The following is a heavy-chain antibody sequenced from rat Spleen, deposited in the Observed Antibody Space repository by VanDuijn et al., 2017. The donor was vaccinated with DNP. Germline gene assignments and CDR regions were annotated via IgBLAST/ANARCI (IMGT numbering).Heavy chain of an antibody. D-gene: IGHD4-3*01. CDR2: ISHSDST. J-gene: IGHJ1*01. Sequence: EVQLQESGPGLVKPSQSLSLTCSVTGYSITGNYWAWIRKLPGNKMEWIGYISHSDSTGYNPSLNSRISITRDTSKNQFFLQLNSVTTEDTATYYCARQNIVRDWYFDFWGPGTMVTVSS. CDR1: GYSITGNY. V-gene: IGHV3-1*01. CDR3: ARQNIVRDWYFDF.